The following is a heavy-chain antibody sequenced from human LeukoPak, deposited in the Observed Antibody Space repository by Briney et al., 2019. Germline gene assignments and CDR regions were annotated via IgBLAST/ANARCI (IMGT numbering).Heavy chain of an antibody. CDR3: ARSAVADTLSAYYFGY. D-gene: IGHD6-19*01. CDR1: GYTFIAYD. J-gene: IGHJ4*02. CDR2: ISAYNGNT. Sequence: ASVKVSCKASGYTFIAYDISWVRQAPGQGLEWVGWISAYNGNTNYAQKLQGRVTMTTESSTNTAYMELRSLRSDDTAVYYCARSAVADTLSAYYFGYWGQGTLVTVSS. V-gene: IGHV1-18*01.